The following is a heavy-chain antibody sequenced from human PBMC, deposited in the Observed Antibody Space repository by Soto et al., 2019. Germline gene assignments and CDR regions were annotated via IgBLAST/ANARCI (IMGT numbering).Heavy chain of an antibody. D-gene: IGHD1-26*01. CDR2: IFYSGHL. V-gene: IGHV4-59*01. J-gene: IGHJ4*02. Sequence: SSETLSLTCAVSGTSFGTYYWSWIRQPPGKRLEWIGYIFYSGHLKYNPSLKSRLTISVDPPKNQISLRLTSVTAADTAVYYCARDGGGYRFYYWGQGALLTVSS. CDR3: ARDGGGYRFYY. CDR1: GTSFGTYY.